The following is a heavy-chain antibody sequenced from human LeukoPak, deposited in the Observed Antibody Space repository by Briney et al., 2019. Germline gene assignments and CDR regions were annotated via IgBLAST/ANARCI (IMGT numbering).Heavy chain of an antibody. CDR3: AKDWAYSGNYYYFDH. Sequence: GGSLRLSCAASGLTFSSFSMNWVRQAPGKGLEWVSYISSTSSTIYYADSVKGRFTISRDNSKNTLYLQMNSLGAEDTAVYFCAKDWAYSGNYYYFDHWGQGTLVTVSS. CDR1: GLTFSSFS. D-gene: IGHD1-26*01. J-gene: IGHJ4*02. CDR2: ISSTSSTI. V-gene: IGHV3-48*01.